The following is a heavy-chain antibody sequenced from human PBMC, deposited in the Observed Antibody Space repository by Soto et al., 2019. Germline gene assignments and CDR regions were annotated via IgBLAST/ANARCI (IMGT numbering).Heavy chain of an antibody. D-gene: IGHD3-16*01. CDR2: IIPIFGTA. CDR3: ARDMAGTYRGSSYGMAG. Sequence: SVKVSCKASGGTFSSYTISWVRQAPGQGLEWMGGIIPIFGTANYAQKFQGRVTITADESTSTAYMELSSLRSEDTAVYYCARDMAGTYRGSSYGMAGWGQGTTVTVYS. J-gene: IGHJ6*02. V-gene: IGHV1-69*13. CDR1: GGTFSSYT.